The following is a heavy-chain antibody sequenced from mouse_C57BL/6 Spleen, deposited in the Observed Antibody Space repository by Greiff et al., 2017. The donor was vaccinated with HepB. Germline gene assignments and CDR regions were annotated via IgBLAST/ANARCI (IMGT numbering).Heavy chain of an antibody. CDR2: ISSGGSYT. V-gene: IGHV5-6*01. J-gene: IGHJ2*01. Sequence: EVQLVESGGDLVKPGGSLKLSCAASGFTFSSYGMSWVRQTPDKRLEWVATISSGGSYTYYPDSVKGRFTISRDNAKNTLYLQMSSLKSEDTAMYYCAREAEYYFDYWGQGTTLTVSS. CDR3: AREAEYYFDY. CDR1: GFTFSSYG.